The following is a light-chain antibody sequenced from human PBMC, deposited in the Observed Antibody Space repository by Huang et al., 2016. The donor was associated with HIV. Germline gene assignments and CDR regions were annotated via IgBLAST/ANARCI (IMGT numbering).Light chain of an antibody. J-gene: IGKJ1*01. CDR1: QSVSSGY. CDR3: QQYGSAPVT. V-gene: IGKV3D-20*01. Sequence: EIVLTQSPVTLSLTPGERVTLSCGASQSVSSGYFAWYQQKPGLAPRLLIYDTSIRATGVPDRFSGSGCGTDFTLSISSLEPEDFAVYYCQQYGSAPVTFGQGTRLEI. CDR2: DTS.